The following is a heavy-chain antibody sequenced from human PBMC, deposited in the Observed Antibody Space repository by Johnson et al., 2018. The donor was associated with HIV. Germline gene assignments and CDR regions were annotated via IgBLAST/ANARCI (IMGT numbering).Heavy chain of an antibody. Sequence: VQLVESGGGVVRPGGSLRLSCAASGFTFDDHGMSWVRQGSGKGLEWVSGINWNGGRTGYADSVKGRFTISRDNAKKSLYLQMNSLRAEDTALYYCLRCVGVYGYDECDAFDIWGQGTM. V-gene: IGHV3-20*04. CDR1: GFTFDDHG. D-gene: IGHD5-18*01. CDR2: INWNGGRT. CDR3: LRCVGVYGYDECDAFDI. J-gene: IGHJ3*02.